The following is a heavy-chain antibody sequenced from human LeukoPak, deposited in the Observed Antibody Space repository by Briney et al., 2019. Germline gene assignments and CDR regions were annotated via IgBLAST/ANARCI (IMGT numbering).Heavy chain of an antibody. Sequence: QPGGSLRLSCAASGFTFSSYAMSWVRQAPGKGLEWVSAITGSGGSTYYADSVKGRFTISRDNSRNTLSLQMNSLRDEDTAVYYCAKVGVPTIWGQGTLVTVSS. D-gene: IGHD1-26*01. V-gene: IGHV3-23*01. J-gene: IGHJ4*02. CDR3: AKVGVPTI. CDR1: GFTFSSYA. CDR2: ITGSGGST.